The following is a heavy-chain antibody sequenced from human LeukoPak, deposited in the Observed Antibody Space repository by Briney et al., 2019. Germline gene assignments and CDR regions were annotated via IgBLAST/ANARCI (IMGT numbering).Heavy chain of an antibody. CDR1: GGSISGYY. CDR2: INHSGST. J-gene: IGHJ5*02. CDR3: ARGGIQLWKT. V-gene: IGHV4-34*01. Sequence: SETLSLTCTVSGGSISGYYWSWIRQPPGKGLEWIGEINHSGSTNYNPSLKSRVTISVDTSKNQFSLKLSSVTAADTAVYYCARGGIQLWKTWGQGTLVTVSS. D-gene: IGHD5-18*01.